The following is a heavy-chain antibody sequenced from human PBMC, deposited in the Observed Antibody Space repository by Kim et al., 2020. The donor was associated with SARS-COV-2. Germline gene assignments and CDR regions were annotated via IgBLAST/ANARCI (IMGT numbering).Heavy chain of an antibody. D-gene: IGHD3-10*01. CDR1: GLTFSSAW. Sequence: GGSLRLSCAASGLTFSSAWMNWVRQAPGKGLEWVGRIRSNIDGGTTDYAVPVKGRFTISRDDSKNTLYLQMNSLKTEDTAVYYCTIVLWFGGFRFDYWGQGTLVTVSS. J-gene: IGHJ4*02. CDR2: IRSNIDGGTT. V-gene: IGHV3-15*01. CDR3: TIVLWFGGFRFDY.